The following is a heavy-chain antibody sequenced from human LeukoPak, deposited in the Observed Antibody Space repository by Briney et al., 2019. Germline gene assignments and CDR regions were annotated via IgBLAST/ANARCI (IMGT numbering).Heavy chain of an antibody. CDR3: AKDSSGSYSPQH. Sequence: GGSLRLSCAASGFTFSSYAMSWVRQAPGKGPEWVSAISGSGGSTYYADSVKGRFTISRDNSKNTLYLQMNSLRAEDTAVYYCAKDSSGSYSPQHWGQGTLVTVSS. V-gene: IGHV3-23*01. CDR2: ISGSGGST. CDR1: GFTFSSYA. D-gene: IGHD1-26*01. J-gene: IGHJ1*01.